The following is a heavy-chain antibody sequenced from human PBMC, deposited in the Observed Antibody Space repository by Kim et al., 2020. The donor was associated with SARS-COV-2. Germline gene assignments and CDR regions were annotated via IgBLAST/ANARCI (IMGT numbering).Heavy chain of an antibody. D-gene: IGHD6-19*01. J-gene: IGHJ4*02. CDR3: AKDLVRKVAGKGFDY. V-gene: IGHV3-43*01. Sequence: DSVKVRFTISRDNSKNSLYLQMNSLRTEDTALYYCAKDLVRKVAGKGFDYWGQGTLVTVSS.